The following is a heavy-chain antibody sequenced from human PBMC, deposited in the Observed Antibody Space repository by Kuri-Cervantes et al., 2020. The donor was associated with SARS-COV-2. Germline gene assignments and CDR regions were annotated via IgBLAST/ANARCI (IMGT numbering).Heavy chain of an antibody. CDR2: IGTHGAT. J-gene: IGHJ4*02. CDR3: ANLAASQGYSYG. V-gene: IGHV3-13*01. CDR1: GFPFSSYD. D-gene: IGHD5-18*01. Sequence: GGSLRLPCAASGFPFSSYDMHWVRQATGKGLEWFSAIGTHGATYYPGSVKSRFTISRENAKNSLYLQMNNLRAEDTAVYYCANLAASQGYSYGWGQGTLVTVSS.